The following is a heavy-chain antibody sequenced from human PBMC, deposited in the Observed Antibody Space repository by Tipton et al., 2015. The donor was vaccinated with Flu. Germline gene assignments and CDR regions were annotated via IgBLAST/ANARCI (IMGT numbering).Heavy chain of an antibody. D-gene: IGHD6-19*01. CDR1: GGSVSSGSYY. CDR2: IYYRGST. CDR3: AMTLTTQWLVYWYFDL. V-gene: IGHV4-61*01. Sequence: TLSLTCTVSGGSVSSGSYYWSWIRQPPGKGLEWIGCIYYRGSTNYNPSLRSRVTISVDTSKNQFSLKLSSVTAADTAVYDSAMTLTTQWLVYWYFDLWGRGTLVTVSS. J-gene: IGHJ2*01.